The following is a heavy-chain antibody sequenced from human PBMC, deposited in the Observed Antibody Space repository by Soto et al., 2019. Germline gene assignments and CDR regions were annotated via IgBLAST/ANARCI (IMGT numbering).Heavy chain of an antibody. CDR2: IYDSGST. Sequence: PSETLSLTCTVSGGSIGSSDYYWGWIRQPPGKGLEWIGNIYDSGSTSYNPSLKSRVTISVDTSKNQVSLKVSSVTAADTAMYICVGGYPWVGVDYWGQGTLVTVSS. D-gene: IGHD2-15*01. CDR3: VGGYPWVGVDY. J-gene: IGHJ4*02. CDR1: GGSIGSSDYY. V-gene: IGHV4-39*01.